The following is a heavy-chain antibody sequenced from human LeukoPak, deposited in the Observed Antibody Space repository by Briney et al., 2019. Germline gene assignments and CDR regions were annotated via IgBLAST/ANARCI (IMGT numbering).Heavy chain of an antibody. CDR2: IHYRGTT. CDR1: GASINSSY. D-gene: IGHD4-17*01. J-gene: IGHJ4*02. V-gene: IGHV4-59*13. CDR3: ARDEYGDFQGFDY. Sequence: SQTLSLTRSVSGASINSSYSNWIRQPPGKGLEWLGNIHYRGTTNYNPSLKSRVSLSLDTSKSQFALKVTSVTAADTAVYYCARDEYGDFQGFDYWGQGARVTVSS.